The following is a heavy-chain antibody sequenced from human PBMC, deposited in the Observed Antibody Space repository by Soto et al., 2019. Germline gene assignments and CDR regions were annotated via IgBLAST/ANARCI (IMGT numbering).Heavy chain of an antibody. CDR1: GFSFSSYG. V-gene: IGHV3-30*18. CDR2: ISYDGSNT. Sequence: QVQLVESGGGVVQPGRSLRLSCAASGFSFSSYGMHWVRQAPGKGLEWVAVISYDGSNTYYADSVKGRFTISRDNSKNTLYLQRNSLRAEDTGVYYCAKDGNVYSSGWYAPSLDYWGQGTLVTVSS. J-gene: IGHJ4*02. CDR3: AKDGNVYSSGWYAPSLDY. D-gene: IGHD6-19*01.